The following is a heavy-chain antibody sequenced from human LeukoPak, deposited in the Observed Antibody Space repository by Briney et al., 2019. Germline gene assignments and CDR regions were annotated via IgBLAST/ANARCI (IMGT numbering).Heavy chain of an antibody. D-gene: IGHD3-10*01. CDR1: GGSISNYY. J-gene: IGHJ6*02. CDR3: ARNSGSGTYYSAPYYCGIDV. Sequence: TSETLSLTCTVSGGSISNYYWSWVRQPAGKGLEGLGRVYASGSTIYITSLKSRVTMSVDTSKNQFSLKLSSVTAADTAVYYCARNSGSGTYYSAPYYCGIDVCGLGTTVTVSS. CDR2: VYASGST. V-gene: IGHV4-4*07.